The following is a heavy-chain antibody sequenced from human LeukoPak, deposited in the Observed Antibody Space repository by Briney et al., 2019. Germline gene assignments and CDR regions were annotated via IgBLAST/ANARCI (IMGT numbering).Heavy chain of an antibody. CDR1: GFTFSGSA. CDR3: TRLGSSWSTYYYYYYMDV. J-gene: IGHJ6*03. Sequence: GGSLRLSCAASGFTFSGSAMHWVRQASGKGLEWVGRIRSKANSYATAYAASVKGRFTISRDDSKNTAYLQMNSLKTEDTAVYYCTRLGSSWSTYYYYYYMDVWGKGTTVTVSS. V-gene: IGHV3-73*01. D-gene: IGHD6-13*01. CDR2: IRSKANSYAT.